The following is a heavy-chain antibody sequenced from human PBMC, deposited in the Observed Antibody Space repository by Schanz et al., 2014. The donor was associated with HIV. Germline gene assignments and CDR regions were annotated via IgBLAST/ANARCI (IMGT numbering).Heavy chain of an antibody. J-gene: IGHJ6*02. CDR1: GFTFSSYG. D-gene: IGHD6-6*01. CDR3: ASTVYPDSSSSDYYYGMDV. V-gene: IGHV3-33*01. CDR2: IWYDGSNK. Sequence: HVQLVESGGGVVQPGKSLRLSCVASGFTFSSYGMPWVRPAPGKGREWVAVIWYDGSNKYYADSVKGRFTISRDNSKNTLYLQMNSLRAEDTALYYCASTVYPDSSSSDYYYGMDVWGQGTTVTVSS.